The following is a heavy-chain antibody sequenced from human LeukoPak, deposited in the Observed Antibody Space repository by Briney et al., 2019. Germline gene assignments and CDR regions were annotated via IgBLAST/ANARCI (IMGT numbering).Heavy chain of an antibody. J-gene: IGHJ6*02. D-gene: IGHD3-3*01. CDR2: IYYSGST. V-gene: IGHV4-59*12. Sequence: SETLSLTCTVSGGSISSYYWSWIRQPPGKGLEWIGYIYYSGSTNYNPSLKSRVTISVDTSKNQFSLRLSSVTAADTAVYYCARGLDTVRFPREDVWGQGTTVTVSS. CDR1: GGSISSYY. CDR3: ARGLDTVRFPREDV.